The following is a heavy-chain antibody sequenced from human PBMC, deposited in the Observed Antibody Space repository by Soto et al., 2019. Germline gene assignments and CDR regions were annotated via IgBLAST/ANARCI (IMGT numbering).Heavy chain of an antibody. CDR1: GGSISSYY. J-gene: IGHJ6*02. CDR2: IYTSGST. D-gene: IGHD3-10*01. CDR3: ARGTAEGEGYYYYGMDV. Sequence: SETLSLTCTVSGGSISSYYWSWIRQPAGKGLEWIGRIYTSGSTNYNPSLKSRVTMSVDTSKNQFSLKLSSVTAADTAVYYCARGTAEGEGYYYYGMDVWGQGTTVTVS. V-gene: IGHV4-4*07.